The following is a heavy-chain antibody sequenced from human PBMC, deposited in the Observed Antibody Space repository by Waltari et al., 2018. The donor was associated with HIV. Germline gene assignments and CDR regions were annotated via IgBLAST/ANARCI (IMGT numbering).Heavy chain of an antibody. CDR1: GVTFSNYW. CDR2: IKSDGTN. Sequence: VQLVESGGGLVKPGGSLRLSCAVSGVTFSNYWMHWVRQAPGKGLVWVADIKSDGTNNYVDSVKGRFTISRDNAKNTLYLQMNSLRAEDTAVYFCVGSYSGWIFESWGQGTLVTVSS. V-gene: IGHV3-74*01. D-gene: IGHD5-12*01. J-gene: IGHJ4*02. CDR3: VGSYSGWIFES.